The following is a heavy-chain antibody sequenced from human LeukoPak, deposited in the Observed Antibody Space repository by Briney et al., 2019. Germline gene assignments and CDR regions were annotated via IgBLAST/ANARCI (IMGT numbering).Heavy chain of an antibody. CDR3: ARVQPEGSGYYTAPFDY. D-gene: IGHD3-3*01. J-gene: IGHJ4*02. CDR1: GGTFSSYA. V-gene: IGHV1-69*05. Sequence: SVKASCKASGGTFSSYAISWVRQAPGQGLEWMGGIIPIFGTANYAQKFQGRVTITTDESTSTAYMELSSLRSEDTAVYYCARVQPEGSGYYTAPFDYWGQGTLVTVSS. CDR2: IIPIFGTA.